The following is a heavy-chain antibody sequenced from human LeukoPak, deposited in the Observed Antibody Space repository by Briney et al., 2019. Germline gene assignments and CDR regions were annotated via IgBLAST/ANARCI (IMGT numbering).Heavy chain of an antibody. J-gene: IGHJ4*01. V-gene: IGHV3-53*01. D-gene: IGHD3-22*01. CDR3: VRDYFTTISGYHEYYLDL. CDR2: IYRFGST. CDR1: GFSVGDNY. Sequence: GSLRLSCEASGFSVGDNYMTWVRQAPGKGPEWVSVIYRFGSTIYAYSVQGRFTISRDTSNNTLFLQMNSLRAEDTAVYYCVRDYFTTISGYHEYYLDLWGHGTLVTVSS.